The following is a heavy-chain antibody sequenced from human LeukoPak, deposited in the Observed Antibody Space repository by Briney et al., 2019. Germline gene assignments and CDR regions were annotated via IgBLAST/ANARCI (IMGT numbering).Heavy chain of an antibody. Sequence: SETLSLTCTVSGGSISSYYWSWIRQPPGKGLEWIAYISDIGSINYNPSLKSRVTISLDTSKNQFSLKLSSVTAADTAVYYCARRVRYCSGGSCSAYNWFDPWGQGTLVTVSS. J-gene: IGHJ5*02. CDR1: GGSISSYY. V-gene: IGHV4-59*08. CDR2: ISDIGSI. CDR3: ARRVRYCSGGSCSAYNWFDP. D-gene: IGHD2-15*01.